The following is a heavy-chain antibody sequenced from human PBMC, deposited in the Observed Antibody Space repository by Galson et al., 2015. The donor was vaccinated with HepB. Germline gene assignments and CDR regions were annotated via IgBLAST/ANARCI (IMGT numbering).Heavy chain of an antibody. J-gene: IGHJ4*02. V-gene: IGHV3-43*02. CDR3: AKEGGMGATARLDY. CDR2: SRGEDFNT. CDR1: GFTFTNYA. Sequence: SLRLSCAASGFTFTNYAMTWVRQAPGKGLEWVSISRGEDFNTHYADSVEGRFTISRDNSKNSLYLQMNSLRSEDTALYYCAKEGGMGATARLDYWGQGTLVTVSS. D-gene: IGHD1-26*01.